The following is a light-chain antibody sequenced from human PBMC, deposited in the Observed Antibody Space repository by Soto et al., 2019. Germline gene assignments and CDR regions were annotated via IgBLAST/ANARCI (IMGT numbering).Light chain of an antibody. J-gene: IGKJ5*01. CDR3: QQYGGSPMT. CDR2: GAS. V-gene: IGKV3-20*01. CDR1: QSVRNNY. Sequence: IVLTQSPVTMSLSPGERGTLSCMASQSVRNNYLAWYQHKPGQAPRLLISGASNGATGIPDRFSGSGSGTDFTLTISRLEPEDFALYYCQQYGGSPMTFGQVTRLEI.